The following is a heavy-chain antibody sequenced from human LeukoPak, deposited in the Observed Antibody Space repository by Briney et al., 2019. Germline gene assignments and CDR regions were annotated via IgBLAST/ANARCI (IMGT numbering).Heavy chain of an antibody. V-gene: IGHV3-7*01. CDR3: ARVNVGLWNGFGYFDF. D-gene: IGHD3-3*01. Sequence: GGSLRLSCAASGFTFNTYWMSWVRQAPGKGLEWVANIKQDGSEKYYVESVKGRFFISRDNAKNSQHLQMNSLRVEDTAVYYCARVNVGLWNGFGYFDFWGQGTLVTVSS. CDR1: GFTFNTYW. J-gene: IGHJ4*02. CDR2: IKQDGSEK.